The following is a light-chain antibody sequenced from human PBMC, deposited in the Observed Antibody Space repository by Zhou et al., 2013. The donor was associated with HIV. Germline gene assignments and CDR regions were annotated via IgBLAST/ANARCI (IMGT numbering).Light chain of an antibody. Sequence: DIQMTQSPSSLSASVGDTVAITCRANQTINLFLNWYQHRPGQAPRVLIYAASSLKSGVPSRFRGGGSGTDFSLTIRSLQPDDFATFYCQQGYSTPLTFGGGTKVDLK. CDR1: QTINLF. J-gene: IGKJ4*01. V-gene: IGKV1-39*01. CDR3: QQGYSTPLT. CDR2: AAS.